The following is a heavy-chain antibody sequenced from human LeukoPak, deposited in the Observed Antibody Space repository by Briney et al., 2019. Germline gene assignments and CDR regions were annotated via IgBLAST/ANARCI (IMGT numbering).Heavy chain of an antibody. J-gene: IGHJ6*03. D-gene: IGHD6-13*01. CDR3: ARAGYSSSGYYYYYMDV. V-gene: IGHV1-46*01. Sequence: ASVKVSCKASGYTFTSYYMHWVRQAPGQGLEWMGIINPSGGSTSYAQKFQGRVTITAGESTSTAYMELSSLRSEDTAVYYCARAGYSSSGYYYYYMDVWGKGTTVTVSS. CDR1: GYTFTSYY. CDR2: INPSGGST.